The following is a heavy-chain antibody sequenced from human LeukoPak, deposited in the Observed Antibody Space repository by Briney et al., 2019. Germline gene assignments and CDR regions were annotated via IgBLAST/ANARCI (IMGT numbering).Heavy chain of an antibody. CDR1: GFTFSNYG. Sequence: GGSLRLSCAASGFTFSNYGMNWVRQAPGKGLVWVSRINSDGSSTSYADSVKGRFTISRDNAKNTLYLQMNSLRAEDTAVYYCAREGMVYAYDYWGQGTLVTVSS. CDR2: INSDGSST. V-gene: IGHV3-74*01. CDR3: AREGMVYAYDY. J-gene: IGHJ4*02. D-gene: IGHD2-8*01.